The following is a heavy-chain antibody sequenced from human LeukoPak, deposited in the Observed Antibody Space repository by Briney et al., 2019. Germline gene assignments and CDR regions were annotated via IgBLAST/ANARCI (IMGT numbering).Heavy chain of an antibody. J-gene: IGHJ4*02. CDR2: ISGRGDRT. V-gene: IGHV3-23*01. Sequence: PGGSLRLSCAASGFTFSSYAMSWVRQAPGKGLEWVSAISGRGDRTYYADSVKGRFTISRDNSKNTLYLQMNSLRAEDTAVYYCAKEQSSSGFFDYWGQGTLVTVPS. CDR1: GFTFSSYA. D-gene: IGHD6-6*01. CDR3: AKEQSSSGFFDY.